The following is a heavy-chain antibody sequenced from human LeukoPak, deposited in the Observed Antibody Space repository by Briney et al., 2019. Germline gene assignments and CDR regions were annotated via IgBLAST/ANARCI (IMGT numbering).Heavy chain of an antibody. CDR1: GFTFSSYS. V-gene: IGHV3-48*01. D-gene: IGHD2-2*02. CDR2: ISSSSSTI. CDR3: ARESCSSTSCYTETGIDY. J-gene: IGHJ4*02. Sequence: GGSLRLSXAASGFTFSSYSMNWVRQAPGKGLEWVSYISSSSSTIYYADSVKGRFTISRDNAKNSLYLQMNSLRAEDTAVYYCARESCSSTSCYTETGIDYWGQGTLVTVSS.